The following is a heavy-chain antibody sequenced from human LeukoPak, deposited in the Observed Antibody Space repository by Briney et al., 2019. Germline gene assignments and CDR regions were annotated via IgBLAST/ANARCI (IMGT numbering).Heavy chain of an antibody. J-gene: IGHJ4*02. Sequence: GGSLRLSCAASGFTFSSYAMSWVRQVPGKGLEWVSAISGSGGNTYYADSVKGRFTISRDNSKNTLYLQMNSLRAEDTAVYYCAKLPVAGLYFDYWGQGTLVTVSS. CDR2: ISGSGGNT. CDR3: AKLPVAGLYFDY. CDR1: GFTFSSYA. V-gene: IGHV3-23*01. D-gene: IGHD6-19*01.